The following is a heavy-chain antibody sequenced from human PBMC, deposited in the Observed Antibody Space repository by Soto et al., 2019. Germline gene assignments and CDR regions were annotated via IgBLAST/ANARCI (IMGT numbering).Heavy chain of an antibody. CDR1: GFTFSCYA. Sequence: EVQLLESGGGLVQPGGSLRLSCAASGFTFSCYAMSWVRQAPGKGLEWVSAISGSGGSTYYADSVRGRFTMSRDNSKNTLYLQMNSLRAEDTAVYYCAKEGDDYGSGTSFYFDYWGQGTLGTVSS. D-gene: IGHD3-10*01. J-gene: IGHJ4*02. V-gene: IGHV3-23*01. CDR2: ISGSGGST. CDR3: AKEGDDYGSGTSFYFDY.